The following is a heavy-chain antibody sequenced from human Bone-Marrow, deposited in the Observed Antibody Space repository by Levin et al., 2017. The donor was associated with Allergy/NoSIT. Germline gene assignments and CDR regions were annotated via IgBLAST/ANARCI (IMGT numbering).Heavy chain of an antibody. CDR3: AKVVAVAGTLAEYFQH. CDR1: GFTFSSYA. J-gene: IGHJ1*01. V-gene: IGHV3-23*01. D-gene: IGHD6-19*01. CDR2: ISGSGGST. Sequence: GESLKISCAASGFTFSSYAMSWVRQAPGKGLEWVSAISGSGGSTYYADSVKGRFTISRDNSKNTLYLQMNSLRAEDTAVYYCAKVVAVAGTLAEYFQHWGQGTLVTVSS.